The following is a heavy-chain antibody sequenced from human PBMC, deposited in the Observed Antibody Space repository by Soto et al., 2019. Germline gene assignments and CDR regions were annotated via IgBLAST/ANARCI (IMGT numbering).Heavy chain of an antibody. Sequence: GESLKISCKGSGYSFTSYWIGWVRQMPGKGLEWMGIIYPGDSDTRYSPSFQGQVTISADKSISTAYLQWSSLKASDTAMYYCARQAIYYDSSGYSAFDAFDIWGEGTMVTLSS. J-gene: IGHJ3*02. D-gene: IGHD3-22*01. CDR3: ARQAIYYDSSGYSAFDAFDI. V-gene: IGHV5-51*01. CDR1: GYSFTSYW. CDR2: IYPGDSDT.